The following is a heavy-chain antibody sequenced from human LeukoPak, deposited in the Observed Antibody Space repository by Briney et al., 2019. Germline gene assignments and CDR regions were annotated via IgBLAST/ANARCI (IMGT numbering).Heavy chain of an antibody. D-gene: IGHD1-26*01. CDR3: ARAYSGSYYYY. CDR2: ISADNDNT. CDR1: GYTFTSYG. Sequence: AAVKVSCKASGYTFTSYGISWVRQAPGQGLEWMGWISADNDNTDYAQKFQGRVTMTTDTSTSTAYMEVRSLRSDDTAVYYCARAYSGSYYYYWGQGTLVTVSS. J-gene: IGHJ4*02. V-gene: IGHV1-18*01.